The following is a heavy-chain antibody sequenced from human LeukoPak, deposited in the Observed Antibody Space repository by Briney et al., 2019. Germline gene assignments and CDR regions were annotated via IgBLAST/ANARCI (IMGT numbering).Heavy chain of an antibody. V-gene: IGHV3-30*04. CDR2: ISYDGSNE. Sequence: GGSLRLSCAASGFTFSSYVMHWVRQAPGKGLEWVAIISYDGSNEYYADSVKGRVTISRDNSKNTLYLQMNSLRAADTAVYYCARDKGPSYLSSFDYWGQGTLVTVSS. D-gene: IGHD2-2*01. CDR1: GFTFSSYV. J-gene: IGHJ4*02. CDR3: ARDKGPSYLSSFDY.